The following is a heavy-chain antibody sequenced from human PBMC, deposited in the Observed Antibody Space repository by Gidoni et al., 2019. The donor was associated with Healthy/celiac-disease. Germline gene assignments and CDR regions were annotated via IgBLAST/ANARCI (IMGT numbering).Heavy chain of an antibody. CDR1: GGSLSSYY. J-gene: IGHJ4*02. Sequence: QVQLQESGPGLVKPSETLSLTCTVSGGSLSSYYWSWIRQPPGKGLEWIGYIYYSGSTNYNPSLKRRFTISVDTSKNQFSLKLSSVTAADTAVYYCARGRDRDGYLWYFDYWGQGTLVTVSS. V-gene: IGHV4-59*01. CDR2: IYYSGST. D-gene: IGHD2-21*01. CDR3: ARGRDRDGYLWYFDY.